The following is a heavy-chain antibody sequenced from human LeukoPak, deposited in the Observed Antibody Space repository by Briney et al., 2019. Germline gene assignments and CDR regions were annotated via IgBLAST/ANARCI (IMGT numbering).Heavy chain of an antibody. V-gene: IGHV3-53*01. D-gene: IGHD1-26*01. CDR3: ARDTSGSYSFDY. Sequence: GGSLRLSCAASGFTVSSNYMSWLRQAPGKGLEWVSVIYSGGSTYYADSVKGRFTISRDNSKNTLYLQMNSLRAEDTAVYYCARDTSGSYSFDYWGQGTLVTVSS. CDR1: GFTVSSNY. J-gene: IGHJ4*02. CDR2: IYSGGST.